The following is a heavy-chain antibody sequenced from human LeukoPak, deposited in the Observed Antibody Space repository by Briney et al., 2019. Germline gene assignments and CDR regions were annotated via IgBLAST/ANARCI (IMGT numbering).Heavy chain of an antibody. CDR1: GFTFSSYG. Sequence: GSLRLSCAASGFTFSSYGMHWIRQPPGKGLEWIGYIYYSGSTNYNPSLKSRVTISVDTSKNQFSLKLSSVTAADTAVYYCARAAPPDYCDSRLSFDYWGQGTLVTVSS. D-gene: IGHD3-22*01. V-gene: IGHV4-59*01. CDR3: ARAAPPDYCDSRLSFDY. CDR2: IYYSGST. J-gene: IGHJ4*02.